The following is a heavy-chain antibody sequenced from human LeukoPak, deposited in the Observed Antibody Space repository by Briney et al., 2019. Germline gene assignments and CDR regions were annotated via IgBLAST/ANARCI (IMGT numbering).Heavy chain of an antibody. V-gene: IGHV5-51*01. J-gene: IGHJ4*02. CDR2: IDPGDSDT. Sequence: GESLKISCEGSGYTFTTSWIGWARQMPGKGLEWMGIIDPGDSDTRYSPSFQGQVTISADKSISTAYLQWSSLKASDTAMYYCARTIRYSSSGLDYWGQGTLVTVSS. D-gene: IGHD6-6*01. CDR1: GYTFTTSW. CDR3: ARTIRYSSSGLDY.